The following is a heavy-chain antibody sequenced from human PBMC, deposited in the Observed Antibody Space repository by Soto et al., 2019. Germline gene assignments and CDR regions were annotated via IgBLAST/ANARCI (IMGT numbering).Heavy chain of an antibody. V-gene: IGHV3-23*04. CDR1: GFTFSSYA. CDR2: ISGSGGST. J-gene: IGHJ6*02. D-gene: IGHD3-9*01. Sequence: EVQLVESGGGLVQPGGSLRLSCAASGFTFSSYAMSWVRQAPGKGLEWVSAISGSGGSTYYADSVKGRFTISRDNSKNTLYLQMNSLRAEDTAVYYCAKANQDYDILTGYYSYYYYYGMDVWGQGTTVTVSS. CDR3: AKANQDYDILTGYYSYYYYYGMDV.